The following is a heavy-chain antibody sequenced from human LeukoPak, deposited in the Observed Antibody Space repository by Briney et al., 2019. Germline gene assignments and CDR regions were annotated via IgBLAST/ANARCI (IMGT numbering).Heavy chain of an antibody. J-gene: IGHJ4*02. CDR3: ARATPGGLHGYSFDY. Sequence: ASVKVSCKASGYTFKNYDINWVRQATGQGLKWMGWMNPNSGNPGFAQKFQDRVSMTRDTSINTAYMELTSLRSGDTAVYYCARATPGGLHGYSFDYWGQGTVVTVYS. V-gene: IGHV1-8*02. CDR1: GYTFKNYD. D-gene: IGHD5-24*01. CDR2: MNPNSGNP.